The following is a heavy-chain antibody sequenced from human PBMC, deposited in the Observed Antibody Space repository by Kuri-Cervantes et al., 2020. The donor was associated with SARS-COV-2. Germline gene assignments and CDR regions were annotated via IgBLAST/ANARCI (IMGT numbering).Heavy chain of an antibody. Sequence: LSLTCAASGFTFSSYSMSWVRQAPGEGLEWVSVIINSDGTTYYADSVRGRFTISRDNSKNMVYLQMNSLRAEDTAVYYCTRRVGGGHYFDDWGQGTLVTVSS. V-gene: IGHV3-23*01. CDR2: IINSDGTT. CDR3: TRRVGGGHYFDD. J-gene: IGHJ4*02. CDR1: GFTFSSYS.